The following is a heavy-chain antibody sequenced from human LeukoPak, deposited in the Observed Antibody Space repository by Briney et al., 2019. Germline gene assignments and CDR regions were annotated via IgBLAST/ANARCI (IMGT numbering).Heavy chain of an antibody. J-gene: IGHJ4*02. CDR2: IKGDGSAR. D-gene: IGHD6-13*01. CDR1: GFTFSSYW. Sequence: GGSLTLSCGASGFTFSSYWMTWVRQAPGKGLEWVANIKGDGSARYYVDSVKGRFTISRDNAYNSVYLQMNSLRPEDTAVYYCARDRIAAAGTDYDYWGQGVLVTVSS. CDR3: ARDRIAAAGTDYDY. V-gene: IGHV3-7*01.